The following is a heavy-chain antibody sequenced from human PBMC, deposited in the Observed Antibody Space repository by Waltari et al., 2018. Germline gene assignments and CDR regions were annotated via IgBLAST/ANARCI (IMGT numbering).Heavy chain of an antibody. Sequence: EVQLVESGGGLTQPGRSLRLSCTTSGLGFSSFYISWVRQAPGKGLEWVGFIRSKAYGGTPKYAASVRDRFTMSRDDSKSIAYLEMNSLKTEDTAMYFCTTQNTFWSWSYWGRGTLVTVSS. J-gene: IGHJ4*02. CDR3: TTQNTFWSWSY. V-gene: IGHV3-49*04. CDR2: IRSKAYGGTP. D-gene: IGHD3-3*01. CDR1: GLGFSSFY.